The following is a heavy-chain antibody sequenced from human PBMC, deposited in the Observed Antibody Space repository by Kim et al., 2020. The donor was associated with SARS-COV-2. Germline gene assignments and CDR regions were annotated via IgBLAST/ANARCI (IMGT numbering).Heavy chain of an antibody. D-gene: IGHD5-12*01. CDR2: IWYDGSNK. J-gene: IGHJ4*02. CDR3: AREEGVDGYNYGNY. V-gene: IGHV3-33*01. Sequence: GGSLRLSCAASGFTFSSYGMHWVRQAPGKGLEWVAVIWYDGSNKYYADSVKGRFTISRDNSKNTLYLQMNSLRAEDTAVYYCAREEGVDGYNYGNYWGQGTLVTVSS. CDR1: GFTFSSYG.